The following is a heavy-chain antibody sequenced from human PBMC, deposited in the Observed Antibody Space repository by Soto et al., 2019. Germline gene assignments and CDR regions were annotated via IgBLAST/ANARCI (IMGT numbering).Heavy chain of an antibody. D-gene: IGHD3-22*01. Sequence: PGGSLRLSCAVSGFTFRSYGMLWVRQAPGKGLEWVGEIWHDASKEYYADSVKGRFTISRDNSRDMVYLQMNSLRAEDTAMYYCARDIDTSSYFSFFDFWGKGTLVTVSS. V-gene: IGHV3-33*08. CDR1: GFTFRSYG. J-gene: IGHJ4*02. CDR3: ARDIDTSSYFSFFDF. CDR2: IWHDASKE.